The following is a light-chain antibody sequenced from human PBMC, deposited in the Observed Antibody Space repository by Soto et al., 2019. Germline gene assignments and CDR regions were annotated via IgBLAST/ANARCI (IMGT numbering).Light chain of an antibody. CDR2: GNS. J-gene: IGLJ1*01. CDR3: QSYDSSLSGPF. Sequence: QSVLTQPPSVSGAPGQRVTISCTGSSSNIGAGYDVHWYQQLPGTAPKLLIYGNSNRPSGVLDRFSGSKSGTSASLAITGLQAEDEADYYCQSYDSSLSGPFFGTGTKVTVL. CDR1: SSNIGAGYD. V-gene: IGLV1-40*01.